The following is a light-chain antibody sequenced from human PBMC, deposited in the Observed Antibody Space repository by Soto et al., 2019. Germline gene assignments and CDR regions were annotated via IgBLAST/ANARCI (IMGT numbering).Light chain of an antibody. Sequence: MTQSPLSLPVTPGEPASISCRSIQSLLHSSWLAWYQQKPGKAPKLLIYKASTLESGVPSNFSGSGSGTEFTLTISSLQPEDFATYYCQQYNSYPWTFGQGTKVDIK. CDR2: KAS. V-gene: IGKV1-5*03. CDR3: QQYNSYPWT. J-gene: IGKJ1*01. CDR1: QSLLHSSW.